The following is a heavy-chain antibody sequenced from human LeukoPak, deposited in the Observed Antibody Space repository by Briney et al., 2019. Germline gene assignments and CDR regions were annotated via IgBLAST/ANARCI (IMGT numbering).Heavy chain of an antibody. CDR3: ARDGDPRDVVSERYFDY. D-gene: IGHD2-2*01. J-gene: IGHJ4*02. V-gene: IGHV4-59*12. CDR1: GGSISSYY. CDR2: IYYSGST. Sequence: SETLSLTCTVSGGSISSYYWSWIRQPPGKGLEWIGYIYYSGSTNYNPSLKSRVTISVDTSKNQFSLKLSSVTAADTAVYYCARDGDPRDVVSERYFDYWGQGTLVTVSS.